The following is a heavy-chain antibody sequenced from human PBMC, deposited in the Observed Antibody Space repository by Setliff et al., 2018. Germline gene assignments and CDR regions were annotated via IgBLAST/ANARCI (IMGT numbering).Heavy chain of an antibody. Sequence: GESLKISCKGSGNSFTNYRIGWVRQMPGKGLEWMGIIYPSDSDIRYSPSFQGQVTISADKSISTAYLQSSSLKASDTAIYYCARPAYSSRWYEIKGFDYWGQGTLVTVSS. J-gene: IGHJ4*02. CDR1: GNSFTNYR. CDR2: IYPSDSDI. V-gene: IGHV5-51*01. CDR3: ARPAYSSRWYEIKGFDY. D-gene: IGHD6-13*01.